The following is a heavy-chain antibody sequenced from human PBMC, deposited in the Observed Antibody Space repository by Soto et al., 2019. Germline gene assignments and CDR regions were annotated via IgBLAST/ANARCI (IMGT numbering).Heavy chain of an antibody. CDR1: GFTFSYYW. V-gene: IGHV3-7*04. Sequence: DVHLMESGGCLVQPGGSLRLSCAASGFTFSYYWMTWVRQAPGKGLEWVANIRRDGGEEHYVDSVKGRFSVSRDNAKQLLYLQMNSRRIEDTGVYYCEGDVTYGYSSVYYDVFDIWGQGTMVTVSS. CDR2: IRRDGGEE. J-gene: IGHJ3*02. CDR3: EGDVTYGYSSVYYDVFDI. D-gene: IGHD3-22*01.